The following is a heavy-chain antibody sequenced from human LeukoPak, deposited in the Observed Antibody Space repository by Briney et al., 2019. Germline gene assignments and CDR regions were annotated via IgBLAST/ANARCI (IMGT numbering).Heavy chain of an antibody. V-gene: IGHV3-30*03. CDR2: ISYDGSNK. Sequence: GGSLRLSCAASGFTFSSYGMHWVRQAPGKGLEWVAVISYDGSNKYYADSVKGRFTISRDNAKNSLYLQMNSLRAEDTAVYYCARAPFPAAGTSDYWGQGTLVTVSS. J-gene: IGHJ4*02. CDR1: GFTFSSYG. D-gene: IGHD6-13*01. CDR3: ARAPFPAAGTSDY.